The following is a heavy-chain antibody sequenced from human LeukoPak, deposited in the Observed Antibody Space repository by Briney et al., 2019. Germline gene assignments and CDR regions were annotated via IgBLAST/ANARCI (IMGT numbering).Heavy chain of an antibody. CDR3: ARAPHYYGSGSYMRRSDY. J-gene: IGHJ4*02. CDR2: INHSGST. V-gene: IGHV4-34*01. Sequence: SETLSLACAVYGGSFSGYYWGWIRQPPGKGLEWIGEINHSGSTNYNPSLKSRVTISVDTSKNQFSLKLSSVTAADTAVYYCARAPHYYGSGSYMRRSDYWGQGTLVTVSS. D-gene: IGHD3-10*01. CDR1: GGSFSGYY.